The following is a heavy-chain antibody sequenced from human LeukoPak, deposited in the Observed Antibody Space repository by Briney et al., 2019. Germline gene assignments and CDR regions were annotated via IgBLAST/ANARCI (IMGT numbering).Heavy chain of an antibody. J-gene: IGHJ6*02. CDR1: GFTFNIYA. Sequence: GGPLRLSCAATGFTFNIYAMSGVRQAPGKGLEWLSAISGNGGGIYYADSVRGRFTISRDNSKNTLYLEMSSLRAEDTAVYYCAKARDFCSGGSCYLVPMDVWGQGSTVTVSS. D-gene: IGHD2-15*01. V-gene: IGHV3-23*01. CDR2: ISGNGGGI. CDR3: AKARDFCSGGSCYLVPMDV.